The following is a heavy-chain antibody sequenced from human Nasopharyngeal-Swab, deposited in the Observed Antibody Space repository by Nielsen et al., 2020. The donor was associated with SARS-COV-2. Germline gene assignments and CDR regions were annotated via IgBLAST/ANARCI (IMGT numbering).Heavy chain of an antibody. D-gene: IGHD1-26*01. CDR1: GFIFSSYA. V-gene: IGHV3-21*05. CDR3: TRLKWEVYYYYMDV. CDR2: ISVSGADI. J-gene: IGHJ6*03. Sequence: GESLKISCAASGFIFSSYAINWVRQAPGKGLEWVSHISVSGADIHYGDSVRGRFTISRDNAKKSVYLQMNSLKTEDTAVYYCTRLKWEVYYYYMDVWGKGTTVTVSS.